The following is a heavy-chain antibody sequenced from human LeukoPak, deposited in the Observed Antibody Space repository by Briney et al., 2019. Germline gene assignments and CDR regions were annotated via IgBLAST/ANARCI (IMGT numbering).Heavy chain of an antibody. CDR3: ARDLGSSWTDYYYYYMDV. Sequence: AASVKVSCKASGYTFTSYGISWVRQAPGQGLEWMGWISAYNGNTNYAQKLQGRVTMTTDTSTSTAYMELRSLRSDDTAVYYCARDLGSSWTDYYYYYMDVWGKGTTVTISS. D-gene: IGHD6-13*01. CDR2: ISAYNGNT. CDR1: GYTFTSYG. J-gene: IGHJ6*03. V-gene: IGHV1-18*01.